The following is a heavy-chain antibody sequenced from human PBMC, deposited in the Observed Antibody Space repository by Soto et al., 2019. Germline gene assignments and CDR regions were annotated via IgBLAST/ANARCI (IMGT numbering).Heavy chain of an antibody. J-gene: IGHJ4*02. CDR2: INSGGSVI. CDR3: ARDEDGTYEFDY. V-gene: IGHV3-48*04. CDR1: GFTFTSFG. D-gene: IGHD3-22*01. Sequence: SGGGLVQPGGSLRLSCAASGFTFTSFGMTWVRQAPGRGLEWVSHINSGGSVILYADSVKGRVTISRDNSKNSLYLEMNSLRADDTAVYFCARDEDGTYEFDYWGQGTLVTVSS.